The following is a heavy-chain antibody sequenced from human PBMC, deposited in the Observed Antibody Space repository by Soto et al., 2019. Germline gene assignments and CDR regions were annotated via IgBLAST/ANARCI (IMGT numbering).Heavy chain of an antibody. J-gene: IGHJ5*02. V-gene: IGHV4-31*03. Sequence: TLSLTCTVSGGSISSGGYYWSWIRQHPGKGLEWIGYIYYSGSTYYNPSLKSRVTISVDTSKNQFSLKLSSVTAADTAVYYCARDGRAAAGNWFDPWGQGTLVTVSS. CDR3: ARDGRAAAGNWFDP. CDR2: IYYSGST. D-gene: IGHD6-13*01. CDR1: GGSISSGGYY.